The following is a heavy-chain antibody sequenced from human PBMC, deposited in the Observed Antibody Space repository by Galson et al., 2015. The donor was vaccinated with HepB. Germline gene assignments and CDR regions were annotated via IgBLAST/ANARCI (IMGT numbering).Heavy chain of an antibody. D-gene: IGHD3-3*01. CDR2: IIPIFGTA. V-gene: IGHV1-69*13. CDR3: ARVAIEYYDFWSGYYAGWFDP. J-gene: IGHJ5*02. Sequence: SVKVSCKASGGTFSSYAISWVRQAPGQGLEWMGGIIPIFGTANYAQKFQGRVTITADESTSTAYMELSSLRSEDTAVYYCARVAIEYYDFWSGYYAGWFDPWGQGTLVTVSS. CDR1: GGTFSSYA.